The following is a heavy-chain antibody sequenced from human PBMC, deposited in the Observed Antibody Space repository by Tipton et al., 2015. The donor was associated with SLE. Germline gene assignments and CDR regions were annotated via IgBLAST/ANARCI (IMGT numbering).Heavy chain of an antibody. CDR2: IKEDGSEK. CDR3: VREEGSSSWYGVDY. J-gene: IGHJ4*02. CDR1: GFTFSRYW. Sequence: GSLRLSCAASGFTFSRYWMSWVRQAPGKGLEWVANIKEDGSEKHYLDSVKGRFTISRDNAKKSLYLQMNSLRAEDTAVYYCVREEGSSSWYGVDYWGQGTLVTVSS. V-gene: IGHV3-7*01. D-gene: IGHD6-13*01.